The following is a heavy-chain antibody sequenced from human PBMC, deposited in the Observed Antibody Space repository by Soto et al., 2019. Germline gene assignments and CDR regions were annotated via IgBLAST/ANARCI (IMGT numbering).Heavy chain of an antibody. V-gene: IGHV4-61*01. J-gene: IGHJ5*02. D-gene: IGHD3-3*01. Sequence: SETLALTCTVSGGSVSSGSYYWSWIRQPPGKGLEWIGYIYYSGSTNYNPSLKSRVTISVDTSKNQFSLKLSSVTAADTAVYYCARDVRGITIVGVVTRAQNWFDPWGQGTLVTGSS. CDR3: ARDVRGITIVGVVTRAQNWFDP. CDR1: GGSVSSGSYY. CDR2: IYYSGST.